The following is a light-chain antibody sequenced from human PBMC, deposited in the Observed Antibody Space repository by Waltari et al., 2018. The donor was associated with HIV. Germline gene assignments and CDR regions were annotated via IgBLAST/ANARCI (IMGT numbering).Light chain of an antibody. CDR3: SSYTRSNTPDV. CDR1: ITDVGGYNY. CDR2: EVS. V-gene: IGLV2-14*01. J-gene: IGLJ1*01. Sequence: QSALTNPASVFGSPGRSITISAPGTITDVGGYNYISWYQQHPGKAPKPIIYEVSNRPSGVSNRFAGSKSGNTASLTISGLQAEDEADYYCSSYTRSNTPDVFGTGTKVSVL.